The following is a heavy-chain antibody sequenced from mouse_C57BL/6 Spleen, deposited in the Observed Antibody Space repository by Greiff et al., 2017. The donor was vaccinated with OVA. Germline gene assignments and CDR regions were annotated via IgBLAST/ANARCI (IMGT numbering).Heavy chain of an antibody. CDR1: GYTFTSYW. CDR3: ARRGTVAWYFDV. J-gene: IGHJ1*03. V-gene: IGHV1-55*01. Sequence: QVQLKQPGAELVKPGASVKMSCKASGYTFTSYWITWVKQRPGQGLEWIGDIYPGSGSTNYNEKFKSKATLTVDTSSSTAYMQLSSLTSEDSAVYYCARRGTVAWYFDVWGTGTTVTVSS. D-gene: IGHD1-1*01. CDR2: IYPGSGST.